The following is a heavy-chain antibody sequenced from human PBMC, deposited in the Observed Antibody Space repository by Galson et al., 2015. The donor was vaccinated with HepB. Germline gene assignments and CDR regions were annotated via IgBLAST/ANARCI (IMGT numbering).Heavy chain of an antibody. CDR1: GFTFSSYS. V-gene: IGHV3-21*01. Sequence: SLRLSCAASGFTFSSYSMNWVRQAPGKGLEWVSSISSSSSYIYYADSVKGRFTISRDNAKNSLYLQMNSLRAEDTAVYYCARVGISAEEWLPWDFDYWGQGTLVTVSS. D-gene: IGHD5-12*01. CDR2: ISSSSSYI. J-gene: IGHJ4*02. CDR3: ARVGISAEEWLPWDFDY.